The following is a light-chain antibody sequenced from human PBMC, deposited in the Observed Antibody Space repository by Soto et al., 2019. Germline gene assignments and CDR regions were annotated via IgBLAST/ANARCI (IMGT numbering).Light chain of an antibody. V-gene: IGKV1-9*01. Sequence: DIQFTQSPSFLSASVGDRVTITCRASQGISSYLAWYQQRPGKAPKILIYAASTLQSGVPSRFRGSGSGTEFTLTISRLQPEDFETYSCQQLNSYPLTFGGGTKVDIK. CDR2: AAS. J-gene: IGKJ4*01. CDR3: QQLNSYPLT. CDR1: QGISSY.